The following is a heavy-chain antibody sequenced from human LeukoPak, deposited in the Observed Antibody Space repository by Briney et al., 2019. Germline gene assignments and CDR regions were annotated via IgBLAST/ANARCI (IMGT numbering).Heavy chain of an antibody. D-gene: IGHD3-3*01. Sequence: PGRSLRLSCAASGFTFDDYGMSWVRQAPGKGLEWVSGINWNGGSTGYADSVKGRFTISRDNAKNSLYLQMNSLRAEDTALYYCARKWASEITIFGVVIDYWGQGTLVTVSS. J-gene: IGHJ4*02. CDR2: INWNGGST. V-gene: IGHV3-20*04. CDR1: GFTFDDYG. CDR3: ARKWASEITIFGVVIDY.